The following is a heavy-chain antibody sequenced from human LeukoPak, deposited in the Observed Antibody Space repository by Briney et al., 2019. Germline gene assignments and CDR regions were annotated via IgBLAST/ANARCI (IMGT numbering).Heavy chain of an antibody. CDR1: GGSICSGDYY. D-gene: IGHD5-18*01. J-gene: IGHJ4*02. V-gene: IGHV4-30-4*01. CDR3: ARGDSYGLILIDY. Sequence: PSQTLSLTCTVSGGSICSGDYYWSWIRQPPGKGLEWIGYIYYSGSTYYNPSLKSRVTISVDTSKNQFSLKLSSVTAADTAVYYCARGDSYGLILIDYWGQGTLVTVS. CDR2: IYYSGST.